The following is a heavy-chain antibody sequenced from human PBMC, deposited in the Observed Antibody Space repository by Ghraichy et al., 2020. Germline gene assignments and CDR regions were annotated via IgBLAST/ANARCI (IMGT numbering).Heavy chain of an antibody. J-gene: IGHJ3*02. V-gene: IGHV4-59*08. D-gene: IGHD2-2*02. CDR1: GGSISSYY. CDR3: ARHRQYCSSTSCYNVGGHGAFDI. Sequence: LSLTCTVSGGSISSYYWSWIRQPPGKGLEWIGYIYYSGSTNYNPSLKSRVTISVDTSKNQFSLKLSSVTAADTAVYYCARHRQYCSSTSCYNVGGHGAFDIWGQGTMVTVSS. CDR2: IYYSGST.